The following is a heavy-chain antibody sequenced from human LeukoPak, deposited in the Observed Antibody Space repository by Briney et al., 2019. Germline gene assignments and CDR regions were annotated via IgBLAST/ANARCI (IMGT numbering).Heavy chain of an antibody. CDR2: IYYSGST. CDR3: ARQLPSYYDFWSGYSSMYYFDY. J-gene: IGHJ4*02. Sequence: PSETLSLTCTDSGGSISSSSYYWGWIRQPPGKGLEWIGSIYYSGSTYYNPSLKSRVTISVDTSKNQFSLKLSSVTAADTAVYYCARQLPSYYDFWSGYSSMYYFDYWGQGTLVTVSS. V-gene: IGHV4-39*01. CDR1: GGSISSSSYY. D-gene: IGHD3-3*01.